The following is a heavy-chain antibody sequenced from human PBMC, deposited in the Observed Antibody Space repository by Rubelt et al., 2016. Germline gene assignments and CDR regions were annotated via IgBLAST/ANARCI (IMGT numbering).Heavy chain of an antibody. CDR3: AREVVEMAILDY. V-gene: IGHV1-69*04. CDR2: GIA. J-gene: IGHJ4*02. D-gene: IGHD5-24*01. Sequence: GIANYAQKFQGRVTITADKSTSTAYMELSSLRSEDTAVYYCAREVVEMAILDYWGQGTLVTVSS.